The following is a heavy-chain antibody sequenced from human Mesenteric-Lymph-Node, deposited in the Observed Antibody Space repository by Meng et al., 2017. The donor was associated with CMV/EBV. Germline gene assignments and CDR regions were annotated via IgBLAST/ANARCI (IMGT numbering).Heavy chain of an antibody. J-gene: IGHJ5*02. D-gene: IGHD3-3*01. Sequence: GGSLRLSCAASGFTFSNSDMNWVRQAPGKGLEWVSTISPSGGTTYYADSVRGRFIISRDNSKNTMFLQMNSLRGEDTAVYYCARTSESHDLWSGDYYRYFDRWGQGTLVTVSS. V-gene: IGHV3-23*01. CDR1: GFTFSNSD. CDR2: ISPSGGTT. CDR3: ARTSESHDLWSGDYYRYFDR.